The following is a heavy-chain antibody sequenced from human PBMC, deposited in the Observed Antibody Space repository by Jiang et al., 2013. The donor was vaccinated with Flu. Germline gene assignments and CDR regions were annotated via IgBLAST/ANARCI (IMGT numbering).Heavy chain of an antibody. CDR1: GGSISSYY. D-gene: IGHD1-26*01. V-gene: IGHV4-59*12. J-gene: IGHJ5*02. CDR2: IYYSGST. Sequence: GSGLVKPSETLSLTCTVSGGSISSYYWSWIRQPPGKGLEWIGYIYYSGSTNYNPSLKSRVTISVDTSKNQFSLKLSSVTAADTAVYYCARDSSGSYDDWFDPWGQGTLV. CDR3: ARDSSGSYDDWFDP.